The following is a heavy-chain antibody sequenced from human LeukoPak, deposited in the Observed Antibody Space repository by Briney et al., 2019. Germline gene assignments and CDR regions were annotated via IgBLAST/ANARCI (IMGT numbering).Heavy chain of an antibody. D-gene: IGHD3-22*01. CDR3: ARGQCRLHSYDGSTFDY. CDR1: GFTFSNYA. V-gene: IGHV3-30*04. Sequence: GGSLRLSFAASGFTFSNYAMHWVRQAPGKGLEWVAVISYDGRNKQYADSAKGRFTISRDNSKNTLYLQTNSLRAEDTAVYYCARGQCRLHSYDGSTFDYWGQGTLVSVSS. CDR2: ISYDGRNK. J-gene: IGHJ4*02.